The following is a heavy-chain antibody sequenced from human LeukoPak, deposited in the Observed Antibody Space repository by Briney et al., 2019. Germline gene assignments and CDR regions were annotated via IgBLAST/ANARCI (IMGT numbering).Heavy chain of an antibody. V-gene: IGHV6-1*01. CDR1: GDSVSSNSAA. Sequence: PSQTLSLTCAISGDSVSSNSAAWNWISQSPSTGLEWLGRTYYRSRWYNEYALSVKSRITSIPDTSKNHYAMQLNSVTPEDTGVYYCARVPGIAAAGDRYFDYWGPGTLVTVSS. CDR3: ARVPGIAAAGDRYFDY. J-gene: IGHJ4*01. CDR2: TYYRSRWYN. D-gene: IGHD6-13*01.